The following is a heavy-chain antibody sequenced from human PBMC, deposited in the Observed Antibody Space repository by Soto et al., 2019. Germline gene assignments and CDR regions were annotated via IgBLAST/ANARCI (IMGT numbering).Heavy chain of an antibody. CDR3: ARGSSWRGTFEI. V-gene: IGHV1-8*01. CDR1: GYTFTSYD. J-gene: IGHJ3*02. D-gene: IGHD6-13*01. Sequence: ASVKVSCKASGYTFTSYDINWVRQATGQGLEWMGWMNPNSGNTGYAQKFQGRVTMTRNTSISTAYMELSSLRSEDTAVYYCARGSSWRGTFEIWGQGTMVTVSS. CDR2: MNPNSGNT.